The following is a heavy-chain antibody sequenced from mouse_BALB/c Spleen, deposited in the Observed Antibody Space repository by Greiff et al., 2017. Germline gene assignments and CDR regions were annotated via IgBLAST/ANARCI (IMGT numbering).Heavy chain of an antibody. V-gene: IGHV1S22*01. D-gene: IGHD2-14*01. CDR3: TRAYYRYGLGMDY. Sequence: LQQPGSELVRPGASVKLSCKASGYTFTSYWMHWVKQRPGQGLEWIGNIYPGSGSTNYDEKFKSKATLTVDTSSSTAYMQLSSLTSEDSAVYYCTRAYYRYGLGMDYWGQGTSVTVSS. CDR2: IYPGSGST. CDR1: GYTFTSYW. J-gene: IGHJ4*01.